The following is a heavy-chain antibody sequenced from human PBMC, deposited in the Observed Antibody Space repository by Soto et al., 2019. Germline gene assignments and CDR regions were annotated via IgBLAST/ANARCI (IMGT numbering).Heavy chain of an antibody. J-gene: IGHJ6*02. D-gene: IGHD1-1*01. CDR2: FDPEDGET. CDR1: GYTLTELS. Sequence: ASVKVSCEVSGYTLTELSMHWVRQAPGKGLEWMGGFDPEDGETIYAQKFQGRVTMTEDTSTDTAYMELSSLRSEDTAVYYCATTPGERGYYYYYGMDVWGQGTTVTVSS. CDR3: ATTPGERGYYYYYGMDV. V-gene: IGHV1-24*01.